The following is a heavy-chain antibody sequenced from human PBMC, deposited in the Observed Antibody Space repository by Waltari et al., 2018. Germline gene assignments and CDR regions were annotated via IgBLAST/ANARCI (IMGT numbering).Heavy chain of an antibody. D-gene: IGHD5-12*01. J-gene: IGHJ3*02. V-gene: IGHV3-30-3*01. CDR2: ISYHGDNK. CDR3: ARAQFSGYDFAFDI. Sequence: VQLVESGGGVVQPGRSLRLSCAASGFTFRSYAMHWVRQAPGKGLEWVAVISYHGDNKYYAESVKGRFTISRDNSKSTLYLQMNSLRVEDMAVYYCARAQFSGYDFAFDIWGQGTMVTVSS. CDR1: GFTFRSYA.